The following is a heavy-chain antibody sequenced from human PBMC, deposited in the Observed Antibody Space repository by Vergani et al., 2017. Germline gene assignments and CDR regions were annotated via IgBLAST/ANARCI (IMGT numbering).Heavy chain of an antibody. CDR2: FDPEDGET. Sequence: QVQLVQSGAEVKKPGASVKVSCKVSGYTLTELSMHWVRQAPGQGLEWMGGFDPEDGETIYAQKFQGRVTMTEDTSTDTAYMELSSLRSEDTAVYYWAVSLPSLLWFGELSNNWFDPWGQGTLVTVSS. CDR3: AVSLPSLLWFGELSNNWFDP. V-gene: IGHV1-24*01. D-gene: IGHD3-10*01. J-gene: IGHJ5*02. CDR1: GYTLTELS.